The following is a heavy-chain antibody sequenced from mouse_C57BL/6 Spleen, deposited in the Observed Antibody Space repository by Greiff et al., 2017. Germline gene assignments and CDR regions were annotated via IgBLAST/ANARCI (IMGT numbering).Heavy chain of an antibody. CDR1: GFTFSSYA. Sequence: EVQVVESGGGLVKPGGSLKLSCAASGFTFSSYAMSWVRQTPEKRLEWVATISDGGSYTYYPANVKGRFTISRDNAKNNLYLQMSHLKSEDTDMYYSASDQSYPYFDYWGQGTTLTVSS. V-gene: IGHV5-4*01. J-gene: IGHJ2*01. CDR2: ISDGGSYT. CDR3: ASDQSYPYFDY. D-gene: IGHD6-1*01.